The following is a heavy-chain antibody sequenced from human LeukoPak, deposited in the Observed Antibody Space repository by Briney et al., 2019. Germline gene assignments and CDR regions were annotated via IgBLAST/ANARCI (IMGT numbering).Heavy chain of an antibody. V-gene: IGHV1-18*01. CDR3: ARDSLGGRNAFGGLIAPLDY. Sequence: ASVKVSCKASGYTFTTSGISWVRQDPGQGLQWMGWISAHDRDLSYAKKFQGRVTMTTDTSTDTAYMELRSLRSDDTALYFCARDSLGGRNAFGGLIAPLDYWGQGTLVTVSS. CDR1: GYTFTTSG. D-gene: IGHD3-16*02. J-gene: IGHJ4*02. CDR2: ISAHDRDL.